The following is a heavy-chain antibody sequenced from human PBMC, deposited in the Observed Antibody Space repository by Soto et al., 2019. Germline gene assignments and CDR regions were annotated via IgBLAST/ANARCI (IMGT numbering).Heavy chain of an antibody. D-gene: IGHD3-10*01. CDR1: GFTFSSYA. Sequence: GGSLRLSCAASGFTFSSYAMSWVRQAPGKGLEWVSAISGSGGSTYYADSVKGRFTISRDNSKNTLYLQMNSLRAEDTAVYYCAKGGYYYGSGSPGYYYYMDVWGKGTTVTVSS. CDR2: ISGSGGST. V-gene: IGHV3-23*01. CDR3: AKGGYYYGSGSPGYYYYMDV. J-gene: IGHJ6*03.